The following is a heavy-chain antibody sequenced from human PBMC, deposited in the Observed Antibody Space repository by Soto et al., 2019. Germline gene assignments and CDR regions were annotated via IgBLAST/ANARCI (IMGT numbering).Heavy chain of an antibody. J-gene: IGHJ6*02. CDR3: ARTFCSTTSCQAHGMDV. V-gene: IGHV4-61*01. CDR1: GDSVSSGSYY. Sequence: QVQLQESGPGLVKPSETLSLTCTVSGDSVSSGSYYWTWIRQPPGKGLEWIGYLYYTGTTNYNPSLKSRVTMARDTSSNQFSLRLSPVTAADTAVYFCARTFCSTTSCQAHGMDVWGQGTSVTVSS. CDR2: LYYTGTT. D-gene: IGHD2-2*01.